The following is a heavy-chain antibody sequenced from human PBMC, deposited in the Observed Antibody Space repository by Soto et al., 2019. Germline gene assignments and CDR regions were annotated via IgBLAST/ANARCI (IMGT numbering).Heavy chain of an antibody. CDR3: AKDWAARSYFDY. CDR2: ISYDGSNK. Sequence: QVQLVESGGGVVQPGRSLRLSCAASGFTFSSYGMHWVRQAPGKGLEWVAVISYDGSNKYYADPVKGRFTISRDNSKNTLYLQMNSLRAEDTAVYYCAKDWAARSYFDYWGQGTLVTVSS. D-gene: IGHD6-6*01. V-gene: IGHV3-30*18. J-gene: IGHJ4*02. CDR1: GFTFSSYG.